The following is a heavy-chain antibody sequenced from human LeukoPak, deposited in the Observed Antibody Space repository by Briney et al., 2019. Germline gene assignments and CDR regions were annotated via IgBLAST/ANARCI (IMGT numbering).Heavy chain of an antibody. D-gene: IGHD3-22*01. V-gene: IGHV3-30*03. Sequence: GGSLRLSCAASGFTFSSYGMHWVRQAPGKGLEWVALISYDGSNKYYADSVKGRFTMSRDNSKNTLHLQMNSLRAEDTAVYYCARVRADSSGHDIDYWGQGTLVTVSS. CDR3: ARVRADSSGHDIDY. J-gene: IGHJ4*02. CDR2: ISYDGSNK. CDR1: GFTFSSYG.